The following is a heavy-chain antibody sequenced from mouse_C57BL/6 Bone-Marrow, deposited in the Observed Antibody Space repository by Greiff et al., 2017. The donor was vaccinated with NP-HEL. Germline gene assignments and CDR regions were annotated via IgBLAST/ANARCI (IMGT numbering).Heavy chain of an antibody. CDR3: ASYGYEY. D-gene: IGHD2-2*01. J-gene: IGHJ2*01. Sequence: QVQLQQPGAELVKPGASVKLSCKASGYTFTSYWMHWVKQRPGQGLEWIGMIPPTSGSTNYNEKFKSKATLTVDKSSSIAYMQLSSLTSEDAAVYYCASYGYEYGGQGTTLTVSS. CDR2: IPPTSGST. V-gene: IGHV1-64*01. CDR1: GYTFTSYW.